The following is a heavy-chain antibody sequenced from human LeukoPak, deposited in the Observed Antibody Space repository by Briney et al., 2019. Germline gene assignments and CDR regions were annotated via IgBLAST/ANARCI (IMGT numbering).Heavy chain of an antibody. J-gene: IGHJ4*02. CDR1: GFTFNTYS. D-gene: IGHD2-8*02. CDR3: ARGRGNCTGGSSNIDY. CDR2: INSCDDTI. Sequence: GGSLRLSCAASGFTFNTYSMNWVRQAPGKGLEWVSNINSCDDTIHYAASVKGRFTISRDKAKNSVYLHLISLSGDDLAVYYCARGRGNCTGGSSNIDYWGQGTLVTVSS. V-gene: IGHV3-48*01.